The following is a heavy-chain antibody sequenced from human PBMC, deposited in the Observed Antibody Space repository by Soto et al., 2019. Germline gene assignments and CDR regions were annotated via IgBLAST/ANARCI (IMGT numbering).Heavy chain of an antibody. CDR3: ARNFYGDYDSNWFDP. D-gene: IGHD4-17*01. J-gene: IGHJ5*02. CDR2: IYYSGST. V-gene: IGHV4-31*03. CDR1: GGSISSGGYY. Sequence: PSETLSLTCTVSGGSISSGGYYWSWIRQHPGKGLEWIGYIYYSGSTYYNPSLKSRVTISVDTSKNQFSLKLSSVTAADTAVYYCARNFYGDYDSNWFDPWGQGTLVTSPQ.